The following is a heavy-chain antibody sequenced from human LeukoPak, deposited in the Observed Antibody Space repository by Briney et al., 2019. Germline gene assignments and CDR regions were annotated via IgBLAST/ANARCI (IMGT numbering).Heavy chain of an antibody. CDR3: AAETTYYYDSSGYYSIDY. D-gene: IGHD3-22*01. CDR1: GGSVSSGSYY. CDR2: IYYSGST. Sequence: PSETLSLTCTVSGGSVSSGSYYWSWIRQPPGKGLEWIGYIYYSGSTNYNPSLKSRVTISVDTSKNQFSLKLSSVTAADTAVYYCAAETTYYYDSSGYYSIDYWGQGTLVTVSS. J-gene: IGHJ4*02. V-gene: IGHV4-61*01.